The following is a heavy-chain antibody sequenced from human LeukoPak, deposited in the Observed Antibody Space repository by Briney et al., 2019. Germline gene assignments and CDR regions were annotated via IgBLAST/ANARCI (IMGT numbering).Heavy chain of an antibody. D-gene: IGHD3-16*02. Sequence: PGGSLRLSCAASGFTFSSYAMHWVRQAPGKGLEWVAVISYDGSNKYYADSVKGRFTISRDNSKNTLYLQMNSLRAEDTAVYYCARDPRWFGGVIADWGQGTLVTVSS. CDR1: GFTFSSYA. V-gene: IGHV3-30*14. J-gene: IGHJ4*02. CDR3: ARDPRWFGGVIAD. CDR2: ISYDGSNK.